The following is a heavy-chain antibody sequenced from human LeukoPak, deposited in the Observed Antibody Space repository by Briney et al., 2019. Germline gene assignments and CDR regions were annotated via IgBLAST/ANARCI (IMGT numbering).Heavy chain of an antibody. CDR2: ISVRGENT. D-gene: IGHD5-12*01. V-gene: IGHV3-23*01. CDR3: ARMQEMATIPYFDY. Sequence: GGSLRLSCAASAFTLSRYPINWVRQAPGKGLEWVSGISVRGENTYYADTVKGRFTISRDNSKNTLYLQMNSLRAEDTAVYYCARMQEMATIPYFDYWGQGTLVTVSS. CDR1: AFTLSRYP. J-gene: IGHJ4*02.